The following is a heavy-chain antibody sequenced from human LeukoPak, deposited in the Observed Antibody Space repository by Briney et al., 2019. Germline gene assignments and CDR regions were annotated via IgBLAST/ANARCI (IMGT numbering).Heavy chain of an antibody. D-gene: IGHD5-18*01. V-gene: IGHV3-48*03. CDR2: ISGSGNTI. J-gene: IGHJ4*02. CDR3: ARDGPGYSFDH. Sequence: GGSLRLSCAASGFTFSSYEMNWVRQAPGKGLEWVSYISGSGNTIYYADSVKGQFTISRDNARNSLYLQMNSLRGEDTAVYYCARDGPGYSFDHWGQGTLVAVSS. CDR1: GFTFSSYE.